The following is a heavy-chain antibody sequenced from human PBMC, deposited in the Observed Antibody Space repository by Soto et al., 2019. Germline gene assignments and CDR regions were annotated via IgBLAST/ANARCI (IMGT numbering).Heavy chain of an antibody. D-gene: IGHD3-9*01. Sequence: EVQLVESGGGLVQPGGSLRLSCAASGFTFSSYSMNWVRQAPGKGLEWVSYISSSSSTIYYADSVKGRFTISRDNAKNSLYLQMNSLRDEDTAVYYCARGRDYDILTGYSPDDVEGWFDPWGQGTLVTVSS. J-gene: IGHJ5*02. CDR3: ARGRDYDILTGYSPDDVEGWFDP. CDR2: ISSSSSTI. V-gene: IGHV3-48*02. CDR1: GFTFSSYS.